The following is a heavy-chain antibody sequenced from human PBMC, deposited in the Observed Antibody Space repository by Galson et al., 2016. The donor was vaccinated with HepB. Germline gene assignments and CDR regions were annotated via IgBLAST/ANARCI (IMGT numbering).Heavy chain of an antibody. CDR3: ATHHDFEWGGFFDY. Sequence: SVKVSCKVSGSTLSDSSIHWVRQAPGKGFEWMGGFDPEEGETIYAQNFQGRVTMTEDTSTDIAYMELSGLKSEDSAICYCATHHDFEWGGFFDYWGQGTLVSVAS. CDR2: FDPEEGET. V-gene: IGHV1-24*01. J-gene: IGHJ4*02. D-gene: IGHD3-3*01. CDR1: GSTLSDSS.